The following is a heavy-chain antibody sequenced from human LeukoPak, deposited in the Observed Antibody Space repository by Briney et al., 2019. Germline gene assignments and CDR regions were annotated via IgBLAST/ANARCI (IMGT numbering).Heavy chain of an antibody. Sequence: SVKVSCKASGGTFSSYAISWVRQAPGQGLEWMGGVIPIFGTANYAQKFQGRVTITADESTSTAYMELSSLRSEDTAVYYCARGLYCGGDCYTIFDYWGQGTLVTVSS. V-gene: IGHV1-69*01. D-gene: IGHD2-21*02. J-gene: IGHJ4*02. CDR1: GGTFSSYA. CDR2: VIPIFGTA. CDR3: ARGLYCGGDCYTIFDY.